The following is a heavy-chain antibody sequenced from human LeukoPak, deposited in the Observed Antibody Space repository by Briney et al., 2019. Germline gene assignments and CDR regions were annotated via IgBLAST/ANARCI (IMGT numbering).Heavy chain of an antibody. CDR1: GYTCTGYD. CDR2: SNPNSGGT. Sequence: ASVKLSCKASGYTCTGYDMHCVHQAPGQGLEWMEWSNPNSGGTNYAQKFKGRATMTRETSISTAYMELSRLRSDATAVYYCARDQDVVVPAASGYWGQGTLVTVSS. V-gene: IGHV1-2*02. CDR3: ARDQDVVVPAASGY. D-gene: IGHD2-2*01. J-gene: IGHJ4*02.